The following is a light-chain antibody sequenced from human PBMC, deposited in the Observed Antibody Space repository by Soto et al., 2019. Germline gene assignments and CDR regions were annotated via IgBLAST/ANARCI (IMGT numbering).Light chain of an antibody. CDR1: SSDVGGYNF. CDR2: EVT. J-gene: IGLJ3*02. V-gene: IGLV2-8*01. Sequence: QSVLTQPPSASGSPGQSVIISCTGTSSDVGGYNFVSWFQQHPGKAPKLMIYEVTKRPSGVPDRFSGSKSGNTASLTVSGLQAEDEADYYCSSYTSSSTPVFGGGTKLTVL. CDR3: SSYTSSSTPV.